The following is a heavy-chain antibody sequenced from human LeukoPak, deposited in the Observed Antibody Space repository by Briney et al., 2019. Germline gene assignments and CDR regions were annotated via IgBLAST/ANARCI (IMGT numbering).Heavy chain of an antibody. D-gene: IGHD1-26*01. CDR1: GFTLSTNA. Sequence: GGSLRLSCLTSGFTLSTNAMSWVRQAPGKGLEWISGISGSGASTYYADSVKGRFTISRDDSRNTLYLQMNSLRGDDTAVYYCAKVRRVGAVLGPFDYWGQGTLVTVSS. CDR2: ISGSGAST. J-gene: IGHJ4*02. V-gene: IGHV3-23*01. CDR3: AKVRRVGAVLGPFDY.